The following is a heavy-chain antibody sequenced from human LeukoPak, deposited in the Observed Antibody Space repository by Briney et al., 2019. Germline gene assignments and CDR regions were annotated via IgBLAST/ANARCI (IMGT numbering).Heavy chain of an antibody. V-gene: IGHV1-8*02. CDR1: GGTFSNYA. CDR2: MNPNSGNT. J-gene: IGHJ4*02. D-gene: IGHD3-3*01. Sequence: ASVKVSCKASGGTFSNYAISWVRQATGQGLEWMGWMNPNSGNTGYAQKFQGRVTMTRNTSISTAYMVLSSLRSEDTAVYYCAVGYYDFWSGYYDYWGQGTLVTVSS. CDR3: AVGYYDFWSGYYDY.